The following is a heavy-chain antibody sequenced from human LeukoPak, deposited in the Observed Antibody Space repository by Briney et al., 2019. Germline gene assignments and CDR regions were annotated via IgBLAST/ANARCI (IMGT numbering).Heavy chain of an antibody. D-gene: IGHD2-2*01. CDR1: GFTSSSYG. V-gene: IGHV3-30*18. J-gene: IGHJ6*02. CDR2: ISYDGSNK. Sequence: GGSLRLSCAASGFTSSSYGMHWVRQAPGKGLEWVAVISYDGSNKYYADSVKGRFTISRDNSKNTLYLQMNSLRAEDTAVYYCAKDQLSVLDVWGQGTTVTVSS. CDR3: AKDQLSVLDV.